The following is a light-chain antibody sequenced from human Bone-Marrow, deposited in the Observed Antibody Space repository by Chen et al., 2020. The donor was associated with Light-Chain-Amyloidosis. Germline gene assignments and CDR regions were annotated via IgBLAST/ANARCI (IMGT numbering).Light chain of an antibody. CDR2: RDT. CDR3: QSADSSGTYEGI. V-gene: IGLV3-25*03. J-gene: IGLJ2*01. Sequence: SYELTQPPSVSVSPGQTPRITYRGDALPTQCAYGYQQKPGQAPVLVIRRDTERPSGISERFSGSSSGTTATLTISGVQAEDEADYHCQSADSSGTYEGIFGGGTKLTVL. CDR1: ALPTQC.